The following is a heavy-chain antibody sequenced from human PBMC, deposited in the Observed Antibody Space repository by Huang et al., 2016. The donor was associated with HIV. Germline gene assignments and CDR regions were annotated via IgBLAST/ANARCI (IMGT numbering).Heavy chain of an antibody. V-gene: IGHV1-8*03. Sequence: QVQLVQSGAEVKKPGASVKVSCKASGFNFNNYDFNWVRQASGQGLGWMGWMNTKSGKTGYAQKFQGRGTITRNTSITTADMELRSLRSEDTAVYYCARARGFLYDSTGYYSRYYFDSWGQGTLVTISS. J-gene: IGHJ4*02. D-gene: IGHD3-22*01. CDR2: MNTKSGKT. CDR3: ARARGFLYDSTGYYSRYYFDS. CDR1: GFNFNNYD.